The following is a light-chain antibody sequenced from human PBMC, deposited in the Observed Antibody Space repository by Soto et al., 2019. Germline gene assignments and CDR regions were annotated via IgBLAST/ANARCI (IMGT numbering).Light chain of an antibody. CDR3: ATWDDTLNAV. CDR2: TNT. CDR1: SSNIGSNT. J-gene: IGLJ7*01. V-gene: IGLV1-44*01. Sequence: QSVLTQPPSASGTPGQRVTISCSGSSSNIGSNTVNWYQQLPGTAPKLLIYTNTQRPSGVPDQFSGSKSGTSASLAISGLQSEDEADYYCATWDDTLNAVFGGGTQLTVL.